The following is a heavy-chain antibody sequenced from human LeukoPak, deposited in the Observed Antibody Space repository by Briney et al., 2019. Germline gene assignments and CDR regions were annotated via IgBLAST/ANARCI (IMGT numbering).Heavy chain of an antibody. CDR1: GFTFSSYA. CDR2: ISSNGGSA. D-gene: IGHD3-10*01. J-gene: IGHJ4*02. CDR3: ARDNSAVRGVPDY. Sequence: TGGSLRLSCAASGFTFSSYAMHWVRQAPGKGLEYVSAISSNGGSAYYANSVKGRFTISRDNSKNTLYLQMGSLRAEDMAVYYCARDNSAVRGVPDYWGQGTLVTVSS. V-gene: IGHV3-64*01.